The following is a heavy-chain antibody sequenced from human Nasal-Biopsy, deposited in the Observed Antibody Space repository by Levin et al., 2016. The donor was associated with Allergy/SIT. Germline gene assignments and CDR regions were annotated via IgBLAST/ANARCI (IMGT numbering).Heavy chain of an antibody. J-gene: IGHJ4*02. Sequence: GESLKISCAASGFRFSGYGIHWVRQAPGKGLEWVTFISFDGSNKYYTDSVRGRFTISRDNSKNTMYLQMNSLRPEDTAVYYCVPPLLDYGDFRGGQGTLVTVSS. V-gene: IGHV3-30*03. CDR2: ISFDGSNK. CDR3: VPPLLDYGDFR. D-gene: IGHD4-17*01. CDR1: GFRFSGYG.